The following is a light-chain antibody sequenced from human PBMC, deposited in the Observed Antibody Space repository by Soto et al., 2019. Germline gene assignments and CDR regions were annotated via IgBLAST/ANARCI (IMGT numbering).Light chain of an antibody. CDR1: SSDVGGYNY. V-gene: IGLV2-8*01. CDR2: EVS. J-gene: IGLJ2*01. Sequence: QSVLTQPPSASGSPGQSVTISCTGTSSDVGGYNYVSWYQQHPGKAPKLMIYEVSMRPSGVPDRFSGSKSGNTASLTVSGLQAEDEADYYCGSYAGVYNPHVVFGGGTKLTVL. CDR3: GSYAGVYNPHVV.